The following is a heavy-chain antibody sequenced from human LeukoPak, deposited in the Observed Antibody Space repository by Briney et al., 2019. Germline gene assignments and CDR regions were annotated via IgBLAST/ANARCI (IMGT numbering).Heavy chain of an antibody. CDR1: GASFSGYY. J-gene: IGHJ4*02. D-gene: IGHD3-10*01. CDR2: TNHSGGT. V-gene: IGHV4-34*01. CDR3: ATDRYYGSGSYYKFDY. Sequence: ASETLSLTCGVSGASFSGYYWTWIRQPPGKGLEWIGETNHSGGTNYNPSLKSRVTISVDTSKKQFSLKLRSVTAEDTAVYYCATDRYYGSGSYYKFDYWGQGTLVTVSS.